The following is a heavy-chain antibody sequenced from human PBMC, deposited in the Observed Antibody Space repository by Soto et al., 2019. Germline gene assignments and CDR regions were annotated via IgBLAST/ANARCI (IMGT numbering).Heavy chain of an antibody. Sequence: PSETLSLTCVVSGVSINSSQWWSWVRQPPGKGLEWIGEIFHSGSTNYNPSLESRATFSVDISKNQFFLKLSSVTAADTAVYYCTKNSAYALDYWGQGTLVTVSS. CDR2: IFHSGST. CDR3: TKNSAYALDY. J-gene: IGHJ4*02. CDR1: GVSINSSQW. D-gene: IGHD5-12*01. V-gene: IGHV4-4*02.